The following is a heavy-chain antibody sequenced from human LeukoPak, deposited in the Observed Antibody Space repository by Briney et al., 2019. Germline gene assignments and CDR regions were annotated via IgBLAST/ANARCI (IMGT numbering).Heavy chain of an antibody. CDR1: GYTFTNYD. J-gene: IGHJ3*02. CDR2: ISPYNDNT. CDR3: ARQQGFEFDWDSSDAFDI. Sequence: GASVKVSCKASGYTFTNYDISWVRQAPGQGLDWMGWISPYNDNTDYAQKVQGRVTMTTDTSTNTAYMELRSLRSDDTAVYYCARQQGFEFDWDSSDAFDIWGQGTMVTVSS. D-gene: IGHD3-9*01. V-gene: IGHV1-18*01.